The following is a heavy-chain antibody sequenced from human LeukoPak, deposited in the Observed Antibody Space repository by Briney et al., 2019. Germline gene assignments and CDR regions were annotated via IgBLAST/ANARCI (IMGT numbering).Heavy chain of an antibody. Sequence: GASVKVSCKASGGTFSSYAISWVRQAPGQGLEWMGGIIPIFGTANYAQKFQGRVTITADKSTSTAYMELSSLSSEDTAVYYCARGAGIVGATRGFDAFDIWGQGTMVTVSS. V-gene: IGHV1-69*06. CDR3: ARGAGIVGATRGFDAFDI. D-gene: IGHD1-26*01. CDR2: IIPIFGTA. CDR1: GGTFSSYA. J-gene: IGHJ3*02.